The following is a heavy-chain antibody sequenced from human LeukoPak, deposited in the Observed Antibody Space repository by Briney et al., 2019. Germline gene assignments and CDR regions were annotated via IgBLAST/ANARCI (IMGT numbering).Heavy chain of an antibody. CDR1: GDSVSSNSAA. V-gene: IGHV6-1*01. CDR2: TYYRSKWYN. J-gene: IGHJ5*02. Sequence: SQTLSLTCAISGDSVSSNSAAWNWIRQSPSRGLEWLGRTYYRSKWYNDYAVKGRITINPDTSKNQFSLQLNSVTPEDTAVCYCARGSGWNNWFDPWGQGTLVTVSS. CDR3: ARGSGWNNWFDP. D-gene: IGHD6-19*01.